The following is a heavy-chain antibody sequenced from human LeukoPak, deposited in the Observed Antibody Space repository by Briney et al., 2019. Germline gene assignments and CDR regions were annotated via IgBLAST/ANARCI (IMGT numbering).Heavy chain of an antibody. J-gene: IGHJ4*02. CDR2: FSSSSSTI. CDR1: GFTFSSYS. CDR3: ARGLTYYYDSSGQFYGDY. Sequence: GVSLRLSCAASGFTFSSYSMNWVRQAPGKGREWVSYFSSSSSTIYYADSVKGRFTISRDNAKNSLYLQMNSLRDEDTAVYYCARGLTYYYDSSGQFYGDYWGQGTLVTVSS. D-gene: IGHD3-22*01. V-gene: IGHV3-48*02.